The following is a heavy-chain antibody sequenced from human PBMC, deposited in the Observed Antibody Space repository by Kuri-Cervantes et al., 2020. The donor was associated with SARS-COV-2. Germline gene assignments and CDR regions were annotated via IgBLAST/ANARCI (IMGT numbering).Heavy chain of an antibody. CDR2: ISGSGGST. V-gene: IGHV3-23*01. D-gene: IGHD3-10*01. Sequence: GESLKISCAASGFTFSSYWMSWVRQAPGKGLEWVSAISGSGGSTYYADSVKGRFTISRDNAKNSLYLQMNSLRAEDTALYYCAKDSAMDVWGKGTTVTVSS. CDR1: GFTFSSYW. J-gene: IGHJ6*03. CDR3: AKDSAMDV.